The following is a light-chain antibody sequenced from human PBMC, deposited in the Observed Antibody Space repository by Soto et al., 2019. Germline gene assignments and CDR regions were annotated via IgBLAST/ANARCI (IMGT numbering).Light chain of an antibody. CDR1: QSISSY. CDR3: QHSYSIPWT. V-gene: IGKV1-39*01. CDR2: AAS. Sequence: DIQMTQPPSTLSESVLERVTITCRSSQSISSYLNWYQQKPGKAPKVLIYAASSLQSGVPSRFSGSGSGTDFTLTITTLQPEDFATYYCQHSYSIPWTFCHETQV. J-gene: IGKJ1*01.